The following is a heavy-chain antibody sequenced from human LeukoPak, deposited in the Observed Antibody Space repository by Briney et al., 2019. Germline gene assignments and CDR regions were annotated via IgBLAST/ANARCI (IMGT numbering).Heavy chain of an antibody. D-gene: IGHD3-22*01. CDR3: ARAWFYSDSSGYRGFFDS. Sequence: SETLSLTCAVYGGSFSGYYWSWIRQPPGKGLEWIGEINHSGSTNYNPSLKSRVTISVDTSKNQFSLRLTSVTATDTAVYYCARAWFYSDSSGYRGFFDSWGQGTLVTVSS. J-gene: IGHJ4*02. CDR1: GGSFSGYY. CDR2: INHSGST. V-gene: IGHV4-34*01.